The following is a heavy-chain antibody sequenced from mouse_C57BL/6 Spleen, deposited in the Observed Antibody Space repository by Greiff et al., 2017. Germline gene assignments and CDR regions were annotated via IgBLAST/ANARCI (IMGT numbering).Heavy chain of an antibody. D-gene: IGHD1-1*01. J-gene: IGHJ1*03. V-gene: IGHV1-18*01. CDR2: INPNNGGT. CDR3: ARVGFYYGSSYGYFDV. Sequence: EVQLQQSGPELVKPGASVKIPCKASGYTFTDYNMDWVKQSHGKSLEWIGDINPNNGGTIYNQKFKGKATLTVAKSSSTAYMELRSLTSEDTAVYYCARVGFYYGSSYGYFDVWGTGTTVTVSS. CDR1: GYTFTDYN.